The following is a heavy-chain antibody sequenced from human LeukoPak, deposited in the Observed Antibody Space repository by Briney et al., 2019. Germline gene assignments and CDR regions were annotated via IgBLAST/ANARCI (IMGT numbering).Heavy chain of an antibody. Sequence: GGSLRLSCAASGFTFDDYAMSWVRQAPGKGLEWVSDISGSGGSTYYADSVKGRFTISRDNSKNTLYLQMNSLRAEDTAVYYCAKDGTNVYYYYMDVWGKGTTVTVSS. CDR3: AKDGTNVYYYYMDV. D-gene: IGHD1-26*01. CDR1: GFTFDDYA. J-gene: IGHJ6*03. CDR2: ISGSGGST. V-gene: IGHV3-23*01.